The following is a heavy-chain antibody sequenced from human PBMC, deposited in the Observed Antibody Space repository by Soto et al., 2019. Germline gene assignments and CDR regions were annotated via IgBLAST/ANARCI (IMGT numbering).Heavy chain of an antibody. J-gene: IGHJ5*02. CDR2: IYYIEST. Sequence: PSDTLSLTCTVSGGSISSYYWSWIRQPPGKGLEWIGYIYYIESTNYNPSLKSRVTISVDTSKNQFSLKLSSVTAADTAVYYCARGLRRQLLNWFDPWGQGTLVTVSS. V-gene: IGHV4-59*07. CDR3: ARGLRRQLLNWFDP. CDR1: GGSISSYY. D-gene: IGHD2-2*01.